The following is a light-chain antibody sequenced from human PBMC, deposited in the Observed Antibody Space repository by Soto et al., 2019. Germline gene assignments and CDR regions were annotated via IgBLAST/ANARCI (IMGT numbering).Light chain of an antibody. CDR1: QSVSNNY. Sequence: DIVLTKYPGTLSLSPGERSTLSCRASQSVSNNYLAWYQQKPGQAPRLLIYGASNRATGTPDRFSGSGSGTEFSLTISSLQPDDTPTYYCLSYNIGSTFGEG. CDR3: LSYNIGST. CDR2: GAS. V-gene: IGKV3-20*01. J-gene: IGKJ5*01.